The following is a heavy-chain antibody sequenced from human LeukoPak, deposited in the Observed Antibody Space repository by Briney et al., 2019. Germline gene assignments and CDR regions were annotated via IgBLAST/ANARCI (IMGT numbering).Heavy chain of an antibody. V-gene: IGHV3-23*01. CDR3: ASPPSLGY. D-gene: IGHD6-13*01. CDR2: ISGSGGST. Sequence: GGSLRLSCAASGFTFSSYAMSWVRQAPGKGLEWVSAISGSGGSTYYADSVKGRFIISRDNAKNSLYLQMNTLRAEDTAVYYCASPPSLGYWGQGTLVTVSS. J-gene: IGHJ4*02. CDR1: GFTFSSYA.